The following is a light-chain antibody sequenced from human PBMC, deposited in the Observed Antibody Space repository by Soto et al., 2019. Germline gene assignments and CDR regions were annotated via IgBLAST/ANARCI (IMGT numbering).Light chain of an antibody. V-gene: IGLV3-9*01. CDR2: RDT. J-gene: IGLJ3*02. Sequence: SYELTQPLSVSVALGQTARIICGGTNIGSKNVHWYQLNPGQAPVLVIYRDTNRPSGIPERFSGSNSGNTATLAISGAHAGDDGDYYCQVYDSSTVVFGGGTKLTVL. CDR1: NIGSKN. CDR3: QVYDSSTVV.